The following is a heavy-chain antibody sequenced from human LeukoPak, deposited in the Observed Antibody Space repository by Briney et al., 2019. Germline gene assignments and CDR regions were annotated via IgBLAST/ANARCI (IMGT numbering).Heavy chain of an antibody. J-gene: IGHJ3*02. CDR2: IYYSGST. V-gene: IGHV4-39*07. CDR3: ARGPRLDDYIWGRQVRPIQTEEQRTAFDI. D-gene: IGHD3-16*01. CDR1: GGSISSSSYY. Sequence: SETLSLTCTVSGGSISSSSYYWGWIRQPPGKGLEWIGSIYYSGSTYYNPSLKSRVIISGDTSKKELSLKLSSVTAADTAVYFCARGPRLDDYIWGRQVRPIQTEEQRTAFDIWGQGTMVTVSS.